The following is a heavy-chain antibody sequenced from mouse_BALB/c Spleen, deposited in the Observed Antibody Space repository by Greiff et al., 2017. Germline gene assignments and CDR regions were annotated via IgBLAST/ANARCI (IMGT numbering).Heavy chain of an antibody. J-gene: IGHJ3*01. CDR2: IWSGGST. Sequence: VMLVESGPGLVQPSQSLSITCTVSGFSLTSYGVHWVRQSPGKGLEWLGVIWSGGSTDYNAAFISRLSISKDNSKSQVFFKMNSLQANDTAIYYCARAYYDSAWFAYWGQGTLVTVSA. CDR1: GFSLTSYG. V-gene: IGHV2-2*02. CDR3: ARAYYDSAWFAY. D-gene: IGHD2-4*01.